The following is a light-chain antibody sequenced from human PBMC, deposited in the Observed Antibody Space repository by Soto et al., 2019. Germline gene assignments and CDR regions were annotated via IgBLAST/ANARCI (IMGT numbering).Light chain of an antibody. CDR1: QSISSW. Sequence: DIQMTQSPSTLSASVGDRVTITCRASQSISSWLAWYQHKPGQAPKLLIYKASILQSGVPSRFSGSESGTEFTLTISSLQPDALATYYCQQYNSSPYTFGQPTKLEIK. CDR2: KAS. V-gene: IGKV1-5*03. CDR3: QQYNSSPYT. J-gene: IGKJ2*01.